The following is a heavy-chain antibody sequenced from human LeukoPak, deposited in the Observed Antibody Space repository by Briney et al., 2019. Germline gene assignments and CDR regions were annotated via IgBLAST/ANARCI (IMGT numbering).Heavy chain of an antibody. Sequence: SETLSLTCAVYGGSFSGYYWSWIRQPPGKGLEWIGEINHSGSTNYNPSLKSRVTISVDPSKNQFSLKLSSVTAADTAVYYCAAGYSYSLAFDIWGQGTMVTVSS. CDR2: INHSGST. D-gene: IGHD5-18*01. V-gene: IGHV4-34*01. CDR1: GGSFSGYY. J-gene: IGHJ3*02. CDR3: AAGYSYSLAFDI.